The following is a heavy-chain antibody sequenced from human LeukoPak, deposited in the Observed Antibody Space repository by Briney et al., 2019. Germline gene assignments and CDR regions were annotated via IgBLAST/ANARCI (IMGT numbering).Heavy chain of an antibody. CDR1: GFTFSSYS. D-gene: IGHD2-15*01. J-gene: IGHJ6*03. Sequence: PGGSLRLSCAASGFTFSSYSMNWVRQAPGKGLEWVSYISSSSSTIYYADSVKGRFTISRDNAKNSLYLQMSSLRAEDTAVYYCARGSPRPVVVVYYYYMDVWGKGTTVTVSS. CDR3: ARGSPRPVVVVYYYYMDV. CDR2: ISSSSSTI. V-gene: IGHV3-48*01.